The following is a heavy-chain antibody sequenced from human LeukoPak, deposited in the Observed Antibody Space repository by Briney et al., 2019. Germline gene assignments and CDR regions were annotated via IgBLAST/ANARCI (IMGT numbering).Heavy chain of an antibody. CDR2: IYPSGST. J-gene: IGHJ4*02. V-gene: IGHV4-4*07. Sequence: SETLSLTCTVSGGSISSYYWSWIRQPAGKGLEWIGRIYPSGSTNYNPSLKSRVTMSVDTSKNQFSLKMSSVTAADTAVYFCTRSGGVTGSHYDYWGQGTLVTVSS. D-gene: IGHD1-20*01. CDR3: TRSGGVTGSHYDY. CDR1: GGSISSYY.